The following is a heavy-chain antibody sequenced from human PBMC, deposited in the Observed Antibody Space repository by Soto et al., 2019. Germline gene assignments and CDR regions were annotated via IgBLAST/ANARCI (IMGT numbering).Heavy chain of an antibody. V-gene: IGHV4-59*01. CDR1: GGFMSIYY. CDR2: IYYSGST. Sequence: SXTLSLTFTVSGGFMSIYYRSWIRQPPGKGLEWIGYIYYSGSTNYNPSLKSRVTISVDTSKNQFSLKLSFVIAADTAVYYCARRYGGNFDYWGQGTLVTVSS. D-gene: IGHD1-26*01. J-gene: IGHJ4*02. CDR3: ARRYGGNFDY.